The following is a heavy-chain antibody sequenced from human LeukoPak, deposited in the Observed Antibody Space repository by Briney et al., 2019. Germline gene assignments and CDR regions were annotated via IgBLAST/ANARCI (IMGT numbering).Heavy chain of an antibody. CDR3: AKPVGGRSASLLFDY. V-gene: IGHV3-23*01. CDR2: ISGSGGST. D-gene: IGHD1-26*01. Sequence: GGSLRLSCAASGFTFSSYAMSWVRQAPGKGLEWVSAISGSGGSTYYADSVKGRFTISRDNSKNTLYLQMNSLRAEDTAVYYCAKPVGGRSASLLFDYWGQGTLVTVSS. CDR1: GFTFSSYA. J-gene: IGHJ4*02.